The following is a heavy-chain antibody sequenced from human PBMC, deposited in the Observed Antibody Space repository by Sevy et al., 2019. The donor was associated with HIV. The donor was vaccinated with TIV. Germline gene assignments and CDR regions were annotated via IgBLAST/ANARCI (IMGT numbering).Heavy chain of an antibody. D-gene: IGHD4-17*01. J-gene: IGHJ6*02. CDR1: GFTFSSYC. V-gene: IGHV3-33*01. Sequence: GGSLRLSCAASGFTFSSYCMHWVRQAPGKGLEWVAVIWYDGSNKYYADSVKGRFTISRDNSKNTLYLQMNSLRAEDTAVYYCARDRRTTVVSPISFCYYGMDVWGQGTTVTVSS. CDR3: ARDRRTTVVSPISFCYYGMDV. CDR2: IWYDGSNK.